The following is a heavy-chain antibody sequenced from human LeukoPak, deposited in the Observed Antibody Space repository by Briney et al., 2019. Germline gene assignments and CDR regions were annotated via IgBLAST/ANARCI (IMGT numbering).Heavy chain of an antibody. CDR1: GGSISSYY. CDR2: IYTSGST. CDR3: ARLLRGKVVAANHRKYYFDY. D-gene: IGHD2-15*01. Sequence: SETLSLTCTVSGGSISSYYWSWIRQPAGKGLEWIGRIYTSGSTNYNPSLKSRVTISVDTSKNQFSLKLSSVTAADTAVYYCARLLRGKVVAANHRKYYFDYWGQGTLVTVSS. J-gene: IGHJ4*02. V-gene: IGHV4-4*07.